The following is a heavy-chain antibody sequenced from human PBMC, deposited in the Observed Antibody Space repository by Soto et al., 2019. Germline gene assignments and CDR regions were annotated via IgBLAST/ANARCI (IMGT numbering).Heavy chain of an antibody. CDR2: IYWDDDK. J-gene: IGHJ4*02. CDR1: GFSLSTSGVG. V-gene: IGHV2-5*02. CDR3: AHTRIVATIWDY. D-gene: IGHD5-12*01. Sequence: QITLKESGPTLVKPTQTLTLTCTFSGFSLSTSGVGVGWIRQPPGKALEWLALIYWDDDKRYSPSLKSRLTITSDTSRNQVVLTMTNMEPVDTATYYCAHTRIVATIWDYWGQGTLVTVSS.